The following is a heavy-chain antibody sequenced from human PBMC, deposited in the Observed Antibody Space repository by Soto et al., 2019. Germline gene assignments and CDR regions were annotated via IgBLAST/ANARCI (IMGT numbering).Heavy chain of an antibody. J-gene: IGHJ3*02. Sequence: GGSLRLSCAASGFTFSSYAMSWVRQAPGKGLEWVSAISGSGGSTYYADSVKGRFTISRDNSKNTLYLQMNSLRAEDTAEYYCAKGGSYDILTGYPPPDAFGIWGQGTMVTVSS. CDR2: ISGSGGST. CDR1: GFTFSSYA. CDR3: AKGGSYDILTGYPPPDAFGI. D-gene: IGHD3-9*01. V-gene: IGHV3-23*01.